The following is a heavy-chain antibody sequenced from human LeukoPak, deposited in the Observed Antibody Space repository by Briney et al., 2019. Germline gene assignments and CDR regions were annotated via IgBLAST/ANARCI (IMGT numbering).Heavy chain of an antibody. CDR2: ISDDGSNK. D-gene: IGHD3-10*01. J-gene: IGHJ2*01. V-gene: IGHV3-30*18. Sequence: GGSLRLSCTAPGFTFSNYGMHWVRQARGKGLDWVAIISDDGSNKYYADSVRGRVTISRDNYKNTLYLEVSSLRDEDTAVYYCAKDSGVIAGHRYFDLWGRGTLVSVSS. CDR3: AKDSGVIAGHRYFDL. CDR1: GFTFSNYG.